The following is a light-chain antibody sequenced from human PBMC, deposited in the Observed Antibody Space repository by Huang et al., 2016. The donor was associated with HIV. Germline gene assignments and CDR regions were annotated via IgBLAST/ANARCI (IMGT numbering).Light chain of an antibody. CDR2: QAS. CDR1: QSITGL. Sequence: DIQMIQSPSTLSASVGDRITITCRASQSITGLLAWYQHKPGKAPMLLLYQASTLENVVPSRFIGSVSGTEFTLTISSRQPDDFGTYYCQQYNSFSATFGQGTKVEI. CDR3: QQYNSFSAT. V-gene: IGKV1-5*01. J-gene: IGKJ1*01.